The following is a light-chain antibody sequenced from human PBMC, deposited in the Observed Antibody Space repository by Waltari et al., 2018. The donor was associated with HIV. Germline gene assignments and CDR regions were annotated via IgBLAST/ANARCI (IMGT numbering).Light chain of an antibody. V-gene: IGLV1-44*01. J-gene: IGLJ2*01. CDR1: SSNIGSSP. CDR3: AAWDDSLKGVV. Sequence: QSVLTQPPSASGTPGQRVTISCSGSSSNIGSSPVNWYQQLPGTAPKLLIYFNYQMPSGVPDRFSGSKSGTSASLAISGRQSEEEADYFCAAWDDSLKGVVFGGGTKLTVL. CDR2: FNY.